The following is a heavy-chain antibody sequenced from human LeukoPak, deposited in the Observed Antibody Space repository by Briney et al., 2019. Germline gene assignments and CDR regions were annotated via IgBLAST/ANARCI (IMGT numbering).Heavy chain of an antibody. D-gene: IGHD2-15*01. CDR3: ARVVVAATFYYFDY. J-gene: IGHJ4*02. CDR2: INHSGST. V-gene: IGHV4-34*01. CDR1: GGSFSGYY. Sequence: PSETLSLTCAVYGGSFSGYYWSWIRQPPGKGLEWIGEINHSGSTNYNPSLKSRVTISVDTSKNQFSLKLSSVTAADTAVYYCARVVVAATFYYFDYWGQGTLVTVSS.